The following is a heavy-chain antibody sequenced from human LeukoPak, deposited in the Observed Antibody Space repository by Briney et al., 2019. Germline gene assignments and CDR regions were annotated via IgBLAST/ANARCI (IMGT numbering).Heavy chain of an antibody. CDR1: GFTFSSYG. J-gene: IGHJ6*03. CDR2: IWYGGSNK. V-gene: IGHV3-33*08. CDR3: ARSITMSYMDV. Sequence: GGSLRLSCAASGFTFSSYGMHWVRQAPGMGLEWVAVIWYGGSNKYYADSVKGRFTISRDNSKNTLYLQMNSLRAEDTAVYYCARSITMSYMDVWGKGTTVTVSS. D-gene: IGHD3-10*02.